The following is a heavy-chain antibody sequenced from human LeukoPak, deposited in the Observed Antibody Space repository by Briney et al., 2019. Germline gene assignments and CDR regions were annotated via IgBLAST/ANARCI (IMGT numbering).Heavy chain of an antibody. D-gene: IGHD5-24*01. CDR3: ARAGYNYRFDY. CDR1: GGSFSGYY. Sequence: PSETLSLTCAVYGGSFSGYYWSWIRQPPGKGLGWIGEINHSGSTNYNPSLKSRVTISVDTSKNQFSLKLSSVTAVDTAVYYCARAGYNYRFDYWGQGTLVTVSS. CDR2: INHSGST. V-gene: IGHV4-34*01. J-gene: IGHJ4*02.